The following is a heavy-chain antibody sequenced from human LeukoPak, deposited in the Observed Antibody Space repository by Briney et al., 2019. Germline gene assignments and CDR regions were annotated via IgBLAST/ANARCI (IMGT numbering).Heavy chain of an antibody. Sequence: SETLSLTCAVYGGSFSGYYWSWIRQPPGKGLEWIGEINHSGSTNYNPSLKSRVTISVDTSKNQFSLKLSSVTAADTAVYYCARRQGRTAGWIDYWGQGTLVTVSS. CDR1: GGSFSGYY. CDR3: ARRQGRTAGWIDY. CDR2: INHSGST. D-gene: IGHD3-10*01. V-gene: IGHV4-34*01. J-gene: IGHJ4*02.